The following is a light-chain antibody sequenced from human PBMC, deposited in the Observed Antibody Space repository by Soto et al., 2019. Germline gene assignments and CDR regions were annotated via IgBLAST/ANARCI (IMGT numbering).Light chain of an antibody. J-gene: IGLJ3*02. Sequence: QTVVTQEPSFSVSPGGTVTLTCGLSSGSVSTGYYPTWYQQTPGQAPRTLIYSTNIRSSGVPDRFSGSILGNKAALTITGAQADDESDYFCVLYMGSGISMFGGGTKLTVL. CDR1: SGSVSTGYY. V-gene: IGLV8-61*01. CDR3: VLYMGSGISM. CDR2: STN.